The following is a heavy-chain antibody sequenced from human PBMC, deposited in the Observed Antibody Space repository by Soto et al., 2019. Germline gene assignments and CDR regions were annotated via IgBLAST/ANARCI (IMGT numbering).Heavy chain of an antibody. Sequence: GGSLRLSCAASGFTFTTYAMSWVRQAPGKGLEWVSGLSGGGGSTYYADSVKGRFTISRDNSKNTLYLQMNSLRVEDTAVYYCAKDHCTSMSCYFDFWGQGTLVTVSS. V-gene: IGHV3-23*01. CDR3: AKDHCTSMSCYFDF. CDR2: LSGGGGST. J-gene: IGHJ4*02. D-gene: IGHD2-2*01. CDR1: GFTFTTYA.